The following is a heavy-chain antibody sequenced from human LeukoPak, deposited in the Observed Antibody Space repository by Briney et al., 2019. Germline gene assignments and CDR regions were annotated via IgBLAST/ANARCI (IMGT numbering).Heavy chain of an antibody. J-gene: IGHJ4*02. CDR3: TAGEKHYYDSSGYYPLDY. V-gene: IGHV4-59*01. CDR2: KHYSGST. Sequence: SETLSLTCTVSGGSFSSYYWSWLRQPPGKTLEWIGYKHYSGSTNYNPSLKTRVTISVDTSKNQFSLKLSSVTAADTAVYYCTAGEKHYYDSSGYYPLDYWGQGTLVTVSS. CDR1: GGSFSSYY. D-gene: IGHD3-22*01.